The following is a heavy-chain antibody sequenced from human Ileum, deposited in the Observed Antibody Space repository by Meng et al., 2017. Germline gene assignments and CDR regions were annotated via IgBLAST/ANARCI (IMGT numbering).Heavy chain of an antibody. CDR1: RFTFSSFA. Sequence: GESLKISCAASRFTFSSFAMSWVRQTPEKGLEWFSYISADGDISDYTDFVKGRFTISRDNSENTLYLQMNSLRAEDTALYYCAKDRGPGELYDFWGQGTLVTVSS. V-gene: IGHV3-23*01. CDR2: ISADGDIS. CDR3: AKDRGPGELYDF. J-gene: IGHJ4*02. D-gene: IGHD1-26*01.